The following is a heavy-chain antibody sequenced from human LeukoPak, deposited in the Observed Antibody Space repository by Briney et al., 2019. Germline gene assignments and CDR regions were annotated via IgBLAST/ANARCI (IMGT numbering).Heavy chain of an antibody. J-gene: IGHJ4*02. CDR3: ARRLMERGYSGYDS. V-gene: IGHV3-48*03. CDR2: ISSSGSTI. CDR1: GFTFSSYE. Sequence: GGSLRLSCAASGFTFSSYEMNWVRQAPGKGLDWVSYISSSGSTIYYADSVKGRFTISRDNAKNSLYLQMNSLRAEDTAVYYCARRLMERGYSGYDSWGQGTLVTVSS. D-gene: IGHD5-12*01.